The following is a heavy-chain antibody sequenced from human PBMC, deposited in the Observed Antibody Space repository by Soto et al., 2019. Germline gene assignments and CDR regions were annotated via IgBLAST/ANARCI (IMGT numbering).Heavy chain of an antibody. CDR3: AKAASRYSSGWYDYYYYGMDV. V-gene: IGHV3-23*01. CDR1: GFTFSSYA. J-gene: IGHJ6*02. Sequence: PGGSLRLSCAASGFTFSSYAMSWVRQAPGKGLEWVSAISGSGGSTYYADSVKGRFTISRDNSKNTLYLQMNSLRAEDTAVYYCAKAASRYSSGWYDYYYYGMDVWGQGTTVTVSS. CDR2: ISGSGGST. D-gene: IGHD6-19*01.